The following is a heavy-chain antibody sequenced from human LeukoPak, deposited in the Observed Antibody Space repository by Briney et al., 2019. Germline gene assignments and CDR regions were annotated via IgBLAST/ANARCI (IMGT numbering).Heavy chain of an antibody. CDR1: KFTFSSYR. D-gene: IGHD6-19*01. Sequence: GGSLRLSCAASKFTFSSYRMNWVRPAPGKGREWVSSISSSDRYIFYADSVKGRFTISRDNAKNSLYLQMNSLRAEDTAVYYCARFPTSIRSGWDPFGYYGMDVWGQGTTVTVSS. V-gene: IGHV3-21*01. J-gene: IGHJ6*02. CDR2: ISSSDRYI. CDR3: ARFPTSIRSGWDPFGYYGMDV.